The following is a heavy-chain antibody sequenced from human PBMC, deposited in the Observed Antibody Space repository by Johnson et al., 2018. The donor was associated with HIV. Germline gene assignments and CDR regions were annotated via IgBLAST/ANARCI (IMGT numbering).Heavy chain of an antibody. CDR3: ATHVSDYSDTITDDAFDI. V-gene: IGHV3-23*01. CDR1: GFRFSTSA. D-gene: IGHD4-17*01. J-gene: IGHJ3*02. Sequence: VQVLESGGGLVQPGGSLGLSCAASGFRFSTSAMTWVRQAPGKGLEWVAVISGSGDKTYYADSVKGRFTISRDNSRNTLYLQIVSMRADDTALYYCATHVSDYSDTITDDAFDIWGQGTMLTVSS. CDR2: ISGSGDKT.